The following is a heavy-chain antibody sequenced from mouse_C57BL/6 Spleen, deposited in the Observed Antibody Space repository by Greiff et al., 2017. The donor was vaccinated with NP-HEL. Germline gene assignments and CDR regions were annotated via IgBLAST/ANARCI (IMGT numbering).Heavy chain of an antibody. Sequence: QVQLQQSGPELVKPGASVKISCKASGYAFSSSWMNWVKQRPGKGLEWIGRIYPGDGDTNYNGKFKGEATLTADKSSSTAYMQLSSLTSEDSAVYFCARGGGYDDWYFDVWGTGTTVTVSS. J-gene: IGHJ1*03. CDR3: ARGGGYDDWYFDV. CDR1: GYAFSSSW. CDR2: IYPGDGDT. V-gene: IGHV1-82*01. D-gene: IGHD2-2*01.